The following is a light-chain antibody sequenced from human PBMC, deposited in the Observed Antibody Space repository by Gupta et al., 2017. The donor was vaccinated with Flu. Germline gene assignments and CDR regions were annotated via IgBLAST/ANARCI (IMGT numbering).Light chain of an antibody. CDR2: GAS. CDR3: QQSFRNPWT. V-gene: IGKV1-39*01. Sequence: DIQMTHSPSPRSASVGDRVTIPCRASQNIDKYLSWYQQKPGKAPKLLIYGASNLQSGVPSRFSGTRSGTGFTLTISSLQSDDFGTYYCQQSFRNPWTFGRGTRVEI. CDR1: QNIDKY. J-gene: IGKJ1*01.